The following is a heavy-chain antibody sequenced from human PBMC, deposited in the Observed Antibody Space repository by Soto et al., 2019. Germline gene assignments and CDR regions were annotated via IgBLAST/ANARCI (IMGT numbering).Heavy chain of an antibody. D-gene: IGHD2-2*01. CDR3: AKGGGRTCWFVP. CDR2: ISGSGGST. J-gene: IGHJ5*02. V-gene: IGHV3-23*01. Sequence: VHQAPGKGLEWVSAISGSGGSTYYADSVKGRFTISRDNSKNTLYLQMNSLRAEDTAVYYRAKGGGRTCWFVPGCQVNLVSVSS.